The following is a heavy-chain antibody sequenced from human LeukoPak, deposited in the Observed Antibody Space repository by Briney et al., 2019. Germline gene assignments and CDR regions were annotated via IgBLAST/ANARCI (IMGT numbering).Heavy chain of an antibody. CDR2: VSWNGSRT. Sequence: QPGGSLRLSCAASGFIFSRYWMHWVRQAPGKGLEWVSGVSWNGSRTHYADSVKGRFIISRDNSRNTLYLQTNSLRAEDTAVYYCVRNRLLSLTVTTSHYYYGMDVWGQGTTVTVSS. CDR1: GFIFSRYW. J-gene: IGHJ6*02. CDR3: VRNRLLSLTVTTSHYYYGMDV. D-gene: IGHD4-17*01. V-gene: IGHV3-35*01.